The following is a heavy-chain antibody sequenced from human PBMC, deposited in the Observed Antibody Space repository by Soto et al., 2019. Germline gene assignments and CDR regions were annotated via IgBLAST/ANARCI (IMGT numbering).Heavy chain of an antibody. Sequence: GESLKISCKGSGYSFTSYWIGWVRQMPGKGLEWMGIIYPGDSDTRYSPSFQGQVTISADKSISTAYLQWSSLKASDTAMYYCARLGYDFWSGYTKYYFDYWGQGTLVTVSS. V-gene: IGHV5-51*01. CDR2: IYPGDSDT. CDR3: ARLGYDFWSGYTKYYFDY. CDR1: GYSFTSYW. J-gene: IGHJ4*02. D-gene: IGHD3-3*01.